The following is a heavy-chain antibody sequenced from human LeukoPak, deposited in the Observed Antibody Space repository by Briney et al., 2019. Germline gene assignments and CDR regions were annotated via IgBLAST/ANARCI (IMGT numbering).Heavy chain of an antibody. CDR3: ARDLTFGGVAYYYYYYGMDV. D-gene: IGHD3-16*01. V-gene: IGHV3-33*01. Sequence: PGGSLRFSCAASGFTFSSYGMHWVRQAPGKGLEWVAVIWYDGSNKYYADSVKGRFTISRDNSKNTLYLQMNSLRAEDTAVYYCARDLTFGGVAYYYYYYGMDVWGQGTTVTVSS. J-gene: IGHJ6*02. CDR2: IWYDGSNK. CDR1: GFTFSSYG.